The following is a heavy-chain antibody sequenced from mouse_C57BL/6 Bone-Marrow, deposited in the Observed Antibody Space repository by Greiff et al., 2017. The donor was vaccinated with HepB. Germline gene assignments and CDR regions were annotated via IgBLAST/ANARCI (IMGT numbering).Heavy chain of an antibody. CDR2: INPGSGGT. CDR1: GYAFTNYL. D-gene: IGHD2-3*01. Sequence: QVQLKQSGAELVRPGTSVKVSCKASGYAFTNYLIEWVKQRPGQGLEWIGVINPGSGGTNYNEKFKGKATLTADKSSSTAYMQLSSLTSEDSAVYFCARDGSWFAYWGQGTLVTVSA. J-gene: IGHJ3*01. CDR3: ARDGSWFAY. V-gene: IGHV1-54*01.